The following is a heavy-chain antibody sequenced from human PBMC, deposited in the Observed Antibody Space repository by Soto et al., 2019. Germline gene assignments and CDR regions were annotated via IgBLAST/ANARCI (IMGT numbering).Heavy chain of an antibody. CDR3: ARGLDLLRYFDWLSHGLY. CDR1: GYTFTSYD. Sequence: SVKVYCKSSGYTFTSYDISWVRQATGQGLEWMGWMNPNSGNTGYAQKFQGRVTMTRNTSISTAYMELSSLRSEDTAVYYCARGLDLLRYFDWLSHGLYWGQGTLVTVSS. V-gene: IGHV1-8*01. J-gene: IGHJ4*02. CDR2: MNPNSGNT. D-gene: IGHD3-9*01.